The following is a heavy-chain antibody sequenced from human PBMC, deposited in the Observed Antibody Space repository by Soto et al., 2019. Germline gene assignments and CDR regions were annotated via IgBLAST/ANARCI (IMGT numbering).Heavy chain of an antibody. V-gene: IGHV3-66*01. CDR1: GFTVSNNY. D-gene: IGHD3-16*01. CDR3: ARDTWAADY. CDR2: IYSGGST. J-gene: IGHJ4*02. Sequence: PGGSLRLSCAASGFTVSNNYMSWVRQAPGKGLEWVSLIYSGGSTYYADSVKGRFTISRDNSKNTVNLQMNSLRAEDTAVYYCARDTWAADYWGQGTLVTVSS.